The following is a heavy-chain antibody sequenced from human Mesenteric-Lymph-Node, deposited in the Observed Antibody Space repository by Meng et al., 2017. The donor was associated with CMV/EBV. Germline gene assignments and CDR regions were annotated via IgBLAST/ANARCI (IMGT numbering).Heavy chain of an antibody. D-gene: IGHD3-22*01. J-gene: IGHJ4*02. CDR3: ARDGDYYDSSGYNPFDY. Sequence: QLKLQESGPGLVKPSEPLSLTCTVPGGSISSSRYYWGWIRQPPGKGLEWIGGIYYSGSTYYNPSLKSRVTISVDTSKNQFSLKLSSVTAADTAVYYCARDGDYYDSSGYNPFDYWGQGTLVTVSS. CDR1: GGSISSSRYY. V-gene: IGHV4-39*07. CDR2: IYYSGST.